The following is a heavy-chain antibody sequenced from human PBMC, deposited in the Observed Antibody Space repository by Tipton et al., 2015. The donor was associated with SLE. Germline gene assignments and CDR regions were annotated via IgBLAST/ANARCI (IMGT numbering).Heavy chain of an antibody. D-gene: IGHD3-16*01. Sequence: TLSLTCTISGDSINNYYWSWIRQPPGKGLEWIGYIYYSGSTNYNPSLKSRVTISVDTSKNQFSLKLSSVTAADTAVYYCAREKGDAYPNLVAFDIWGQGTMVTVSS. CDR3: AREKGDAYPNLVAFDI. CDR2: IYYSGST. V-gene: IGHV4-59*01. J-gene: IGHJ3*02. CDR1: GDSINNYY.